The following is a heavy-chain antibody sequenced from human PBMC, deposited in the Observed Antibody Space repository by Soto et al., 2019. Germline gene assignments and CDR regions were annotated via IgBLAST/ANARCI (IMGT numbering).Heavy chain of an antibody. CDR2: INPNSGGT. D-gene: IGHD3-16*01. V-gene: IGHV1-2*02. CDR1: GYTFTGYY. Sequence: QVQLVQSGAVVKKPGASVKVSCKASGYTFTGYYMHWVRQAPGQGLEGMGWINPNSGGTNYAPKFQGRVTMTRDTSISTAYMDLSRLSSDDTAIYYCAPGSDYVAVWGPGTMVTVSS. CDR3: APGSDYVAV. J-gene: IGHJ3*01.